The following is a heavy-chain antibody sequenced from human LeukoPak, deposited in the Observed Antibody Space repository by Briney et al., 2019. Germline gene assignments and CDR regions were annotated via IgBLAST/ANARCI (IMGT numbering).Heavy chain of an antibody. J-gene: IGHJ4*02. CDR1: GGSISSYY. V-gene: IGHV4-59*01. CDR3: ARALRDGYFTSFFDY. Sequence: PSETLSLTCTVSGGSISSYYWSWIRQPPGKGLEWIGYIYYSGSTNYNPSLKSRITISADTSKNQFSLKLSSVTTADTAVYYCARALRDGYFTSFFDYWGQGTLVTVSS. D-gene: IGHD5-24*01. CDR2: IYYSGST.